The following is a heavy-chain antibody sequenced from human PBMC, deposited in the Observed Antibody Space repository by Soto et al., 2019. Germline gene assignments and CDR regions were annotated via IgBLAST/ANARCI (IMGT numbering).Heavy chain of an antibody. V-gene: IGHV3-30*18. CDR3: AKAGATTGIYYYYGMDV. D-gene: IGHD1-26*01. CDR1: GFTFSSYG. CDR2: ISYDGSNK. J-gene: IGHJ6*02. Sequence: AGGSLRLSCAASGFTFSSYGMHWVRQAPGKGLEWVAVISYDGSNKYYADSVKGRFTISRDNSKNTLYLQMNSLRAEDTAVYYCAKAGATTGIYYYYGMDVWGQGTTVTVSS.